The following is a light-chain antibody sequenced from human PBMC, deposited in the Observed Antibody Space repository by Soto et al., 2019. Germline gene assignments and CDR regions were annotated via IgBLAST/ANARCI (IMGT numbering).Light chain of an antibody. CDR2: GAS. V-gene: IGKV3-20*01. J-gene: IGKJ1*01. CDR3: HQRQSWPRT. Sequence: EIVLTQSPGTLSLSPGERATLSCRASESVSSSYLAWYQQKPGQAPRLLIFGASSRATGTPDRFSGSGSGTDFTLTISRLEPEDFAVYYCHQRQSWPRTLGQGTKVDIK. CDR1: ESVSSSY.